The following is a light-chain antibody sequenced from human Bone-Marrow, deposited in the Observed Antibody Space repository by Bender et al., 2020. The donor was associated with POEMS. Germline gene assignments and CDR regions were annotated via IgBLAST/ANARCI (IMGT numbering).Light chain of an antibody. V-gene: IGLV3-25*03. CDR1: ALPKRY. CDR3: QSADSSGPYPDVL. CDR2: EDS. J-gene: IGLJ2*01. Sequence: SSELTQPPSVSVSPGQTATITCSGDALPKRYVYWYQQRPGQAPVLVIYEDSERPSGIPERFSGSSSGTTATLTISGVQAEDEADYHCQSADSSGPYPDVLFGGGTKLTVL.